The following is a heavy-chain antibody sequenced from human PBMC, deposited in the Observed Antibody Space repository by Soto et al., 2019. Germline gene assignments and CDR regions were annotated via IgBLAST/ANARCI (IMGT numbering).Heavy chain of an antibody. CDR2: IYYSGST. J-gene: IGHJ6*02. D-gene: IGHD3-10*01. CDR3: ARVVTPYYYFYAMDV. V-gene: IGHV4-61*01. CDR1: GGSVSSGSYY. Sequence: SETLSLTCTVSGGSVSSGSYYWSWIRQPPGKGLEWIGYIYYSGSTNYNPSLKSRVTISVDTSKNQFSLKLSSVTAADTAVYYCARVVTPYYYFYAMDVWGQGTTVTVSS.